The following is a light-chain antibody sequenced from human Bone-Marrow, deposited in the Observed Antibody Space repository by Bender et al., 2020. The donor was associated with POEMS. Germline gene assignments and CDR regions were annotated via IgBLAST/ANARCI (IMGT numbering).Light chain of an antibody. CDR1: SSN. Sequence: QSVLTQPPSVSGAPGQRVTISCTGSSSNVHWYQQLPGAAPKLLIFGNNNRPSGVPDRFSGSKSGSSASLVITGLQAEDEADYYCQSYDISLSGWVFGGGTKLTAL. CDR2: GNN. J-gene: IGLJ3*02. CDR3: QSYDISLSGWV. V-gene: IGLV1-40*01.